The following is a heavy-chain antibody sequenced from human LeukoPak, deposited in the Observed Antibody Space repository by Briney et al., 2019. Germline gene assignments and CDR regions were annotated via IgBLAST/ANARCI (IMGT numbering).Heavy chain of an antibody. Sequence: GASVKVSCKASGYTFTSYYMHWVRQAPGQGLEWMGIINPSGGSTSYAQKFQGRVTMTEDTSTDTAYMELSSLRSEDTAVYYCATAGPLVVVPAASGANWFDPWGQGTLVTVSS. D-gene: IGHD2-2*01. CDR1: GYTFTSYY. V-gene: IGHV1-46*01. J-gene: IGHJ5*02. CDR3: ATAGPLVVVPAASGANWFDP. CDR2: INPSGGST.